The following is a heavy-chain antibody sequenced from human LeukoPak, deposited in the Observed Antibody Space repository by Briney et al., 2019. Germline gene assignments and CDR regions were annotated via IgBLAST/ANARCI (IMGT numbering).Heavy chain of an antibody. CDR1: GYTFTSYG. CDR3: ARVPRFGEPQTWFAP. CDR2: ISAYNGNT. V-gene: IGHV1-18*04. D-gene: IGHD3-10*01. Sequence: ASVKVSCKASGYTFTSYGISWVRQAPGQGLEWMGWISAYNGNTNYAQKLQGRVTMTTDTSTSTAYMELRSLRSDDTAVYYCARVPRFGEPQTWFAPWGQGTLVTVSS. J-gene: IGHJ5*02.